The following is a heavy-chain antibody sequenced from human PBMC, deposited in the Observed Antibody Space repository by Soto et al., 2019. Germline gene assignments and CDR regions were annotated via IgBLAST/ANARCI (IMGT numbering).Heavy chain of an antibody. V-gene: IGHV3-30*03. CDR1: GFSVSSDY. CDR2: ISNDGSTT. D-gene: IGHD1-26*01. J-gene: IGHJ4*02. Sequence: PGGSLRLSCAASGFSVSSDYMSWVRQAPGKGLEWVALISNDGSTTKHADSVKGRFTNSRDNSQGTLFVQMNSLRVDDTAIYYCVAEVGGRSFDNWGQGT. CDR3: VAEVGGRSFDN.